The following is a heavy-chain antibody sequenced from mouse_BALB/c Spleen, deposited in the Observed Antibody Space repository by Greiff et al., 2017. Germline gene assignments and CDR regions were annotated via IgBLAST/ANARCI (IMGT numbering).Heavy chain of an antibody. CDR2: INPGSGGT. V-gene: IGHV1-54*01. D-gene: IGHD2-4*01. Sequence: VQLQQSGTELVRPGTSVKVSCKASGYAFTNYLIEWVKQRPGQGLEWIGVINPGSGGTNYNEKFKGKATLTADKSSSTAYMQLSSLTSDDSAVYFFARCDYCKDYYFDYWGQGTTLTVSS. CDR3: ARCDYCKDYYFDY. CDR1: GYAFTNYL. J-gene: IGHJ2*01.